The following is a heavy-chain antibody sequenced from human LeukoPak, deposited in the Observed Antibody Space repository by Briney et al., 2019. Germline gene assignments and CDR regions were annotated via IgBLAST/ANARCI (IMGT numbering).Heavy chain of an antibody. CDR2: MNPNSGGT. CDR1: GYTFTDYY. CDR3: APRRVDADKGFDY. D-gene: IGHD3-3*01. Sequence: GASVKDSCKASGYTFTDYYMHWMRQAPGQGPEWMGWMNPNSGGTNYAQKFQGRVTMTRDTSITTAYMELSSLRSDDTAVYYCAPRRVDADKGFDYWGQGTLVTVSS. V-gene: IGHV1-2*02. J-gene: IGHJ4*02.